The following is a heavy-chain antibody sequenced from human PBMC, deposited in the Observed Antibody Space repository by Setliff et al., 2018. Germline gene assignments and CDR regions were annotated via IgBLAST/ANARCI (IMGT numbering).Heavy chain of an antibody. V-gene: IGHV1-69*05. CDR3: AREGVDTRSSTDYRYYMDV. CDR2: TIPNFGTT. D-gene: IGHD5-18*01. J-gene: IGHJ6*03. Sequence: ASVKVSCKASGGTFSSYGISWVRQAPGQGLEWLGGTIPNFGTTNYAQEFQGRVTIITDESTSTAYMELSSLRFEDTAVYYCAREGVDTRSSTDYRYYMDVWGKGTTVTV. CDR1: GGTFSSYG.